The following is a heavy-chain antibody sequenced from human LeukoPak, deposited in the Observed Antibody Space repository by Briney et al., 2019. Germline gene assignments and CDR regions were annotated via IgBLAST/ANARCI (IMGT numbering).Heavy chain of an antibody. CDR3: ARGRDIVVVVAADLALRY. J-gene: IGHJ4*02. CDR1: GGSFRGYY. Sequence: SETLSLTCAVYGGSFRGYYWSWMSQPPAKGLEWIGEINHSGSTNYNPSLKSRVTISVGTPKNQFFLNVSSVTAADTAVYYCARGRDIVVVVAADLALRYWGQGTLVTVSS. V-gene: IGHV4-34*01. D-gene: IGHD2-15*01. CDR2: INHSGST.